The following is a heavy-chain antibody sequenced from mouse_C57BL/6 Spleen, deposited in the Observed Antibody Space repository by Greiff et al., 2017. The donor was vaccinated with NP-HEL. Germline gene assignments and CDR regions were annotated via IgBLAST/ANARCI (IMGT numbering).Heavy chain of an antibody. CDR3: AKGWLLRSYWYFDV. CDR1: GYTFTSYW. J-gene: IGHJ1*03. Sequence: QVQLQQPGAELVKPGASVKMSCKASGYTFTSYWITWVKQRPGQGLEWIGDIYPGSGSTNYNEKFKSKATLTVDTSSSTAYMQLSSLTSEDSAVYYCAKGWLLRSYWYFDVWGTGTTVTVSS. CDR2: IYPGSGST. D-gene: IGHD2-3*01. V-gene: IGHV1-55*01.